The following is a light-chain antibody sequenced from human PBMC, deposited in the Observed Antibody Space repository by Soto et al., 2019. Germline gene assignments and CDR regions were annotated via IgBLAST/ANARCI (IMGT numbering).Light chain of an antibody. V-gene: IGKV1-39*01. CDR2: AAS. J-gene: IGKJ4*01. CDR1: HSINSY. CDR3: QQSYSTTT. Sequence: DIQMTHSPSSLSASVGDRVTITCRASHSINSYLNWYQQKPGKAPKHLIYAASSLQSGVPSRFSGSGSGTDFTLTISSLQPEDFATYYCQQSYSTTTFGGGTKVDIK.